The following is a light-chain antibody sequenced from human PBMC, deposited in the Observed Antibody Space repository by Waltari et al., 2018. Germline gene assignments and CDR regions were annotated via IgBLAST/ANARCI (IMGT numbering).Light chain of an antibody. CDR2: DAS. CDR3: HQRSNWPPGT. V-gene: IGKV3-11*01. Sequence: EIVLTQSPATLSLSPGERATLSCRASQRISTYLTWYQQKPGQAPRLLIYDASNTVTGVPGMFSGSGSGEDFTLTNSSLEPEDFAVYYCHQRSNWPPGTVDGGTKVEI. CDR1: QRISTY. J-gene: IGKJ4*01.